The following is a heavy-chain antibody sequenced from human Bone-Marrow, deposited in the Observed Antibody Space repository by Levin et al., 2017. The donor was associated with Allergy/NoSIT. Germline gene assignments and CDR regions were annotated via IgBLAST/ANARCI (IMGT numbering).Heavy chain of an antibody. CDR2: VNPNNGGT. D-gene: IGHD2-2*01. J-gene: IGHJ4*02. CDR1: GYTFTAYY. V-gene: IGHV1-2*06. Sequence: ASVKVSCKTSGYTFTAYYIQWLRQVPGQGLEWMGRVNPNNGGTDYAQKFQGRVTMTRDTSIRTAFLELSGLRSDDTATYYCATVHTLYCTTTSCGAFDSWGQGTLVTVSS. CDR3: ATVHTLYCTTTSCGAFDS.